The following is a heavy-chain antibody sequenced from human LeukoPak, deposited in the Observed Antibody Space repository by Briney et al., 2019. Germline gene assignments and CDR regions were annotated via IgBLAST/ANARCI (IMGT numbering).Heavy chain of an antibody. CDR3: ARSYYDSSGYYLLFDY. CDR2: IYYSGST. J-gene: IGHJ4*02. Sequence: SETLSLTCTVSGGSISSSSYYWGWIRQPPGKGLEWIGSIYYSGSTYYNPSLKSRVTTSVDTSKNQFSLKLSSVTAADTAVYYCARSYYDSSGYYLLFDYWGQGTLVTVSS. CDR1: GGSISSSSYY. D-gene: IGHD3-22*01. V-gene: IGHV4-39*01.